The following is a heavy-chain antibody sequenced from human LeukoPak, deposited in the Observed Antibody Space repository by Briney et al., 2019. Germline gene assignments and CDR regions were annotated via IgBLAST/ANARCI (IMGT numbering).Heavy chain of an antibody. Sequence: SETLSLTCTVSGGSISTYYWSWIRQPPGKGLEWIGYIYYSGSTNYNPSLKSRVTISVDTSKDQFSLKLSSVTAADTAVYYCARTSEGYCSGGSCWDFYYYMDVWGKGTTVTVSS. CDR1: GGSISTYY. CDR2: IYYSGST. V-gene: IGHV4-59*01. D-gene: IGHD2-15*01. J-gene: IGHJ6*03. CDR3: ARTSEGYCSGGSCWDFYYYMDV.